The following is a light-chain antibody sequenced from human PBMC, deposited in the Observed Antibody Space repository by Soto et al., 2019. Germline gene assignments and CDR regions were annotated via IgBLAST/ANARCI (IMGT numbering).Light chain of an antibody. CDR2: EAS. Sequence: DIQMTQSPSTLSASVGDRVTITCRASRNITFWLAWYQQKPGKAPKVLIYEASNLESGVPSRFSGSGSGTEFTLTTSSLQPDDFATNYCQEYSRDFGGGTRVEIK. J-gene: IGKJ4*01. CDR3: QEYSRD. V-gene: IGKV1-5*01. CDR1: RNITFW.